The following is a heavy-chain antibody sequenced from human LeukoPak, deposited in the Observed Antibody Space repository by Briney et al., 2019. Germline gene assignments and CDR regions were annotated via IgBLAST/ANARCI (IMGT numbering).Heavy chain of an antibody. CDR3: ALRPGDGYSSGWYDWFDP. CDR1: GFTFSSYA. Sequence: GGSLRLSCAASGFTFSSYAMSWVRQAPGKGLEWVSAISGSGGSTYYADSVKGRFTISRDNSKNTLYLQMNSLRAEDTAVYYCALRPGDGYSSGWYDWFDPWGQGTLVTVSS. J-gene: IGHJ5*02. D-gene: IGHD6-19*01. CDR2: ISGSGGST. V-gene: IGHV3-23*01.